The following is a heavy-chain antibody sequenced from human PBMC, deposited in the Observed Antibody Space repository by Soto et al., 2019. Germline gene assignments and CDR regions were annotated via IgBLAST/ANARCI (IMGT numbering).Heavy chain of an antibody. CDR3: ARAVTWGLDV. CDR2: ISRSSTGI. D-gene: IGHD3-10*01. J-gene: IGHJ6*02. Sequence: EVQLVESGGGLVQPGGSLRLSCAASGFTFSLYSMSWVRQAPGKGLEWVSYISRSSTGIHYADSVKGRFTISRDDATNSMHLLMNSLRDGDTAVYYCARAVTWGLDVWGQGTTVSISS. CDR1: GFTFSLYS. V-gene: IGHV3-48*02.